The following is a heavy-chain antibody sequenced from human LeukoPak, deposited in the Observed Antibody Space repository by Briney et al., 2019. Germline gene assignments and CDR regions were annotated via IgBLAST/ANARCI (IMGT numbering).Heavy chain of an antibody. V-gene: IGHV3-23*01. CDR2: ISGSGGST. CDR3: ATRGDILTGYPYYFDN. CDR1: GFTFSNYA. J-gene: IGHJ4*02. Sequence: PGGSLRLSCAASGFTFSNYAMTWVRQAPGMGLEWVSAISGSGGSTYYADSVKGRFTISRDNSKNTLYLQMNSLRAEDTAVYYCATRGDILTGYPYYFDNWGQGTLVTVSS. D-gene: IGHD3-9*01.